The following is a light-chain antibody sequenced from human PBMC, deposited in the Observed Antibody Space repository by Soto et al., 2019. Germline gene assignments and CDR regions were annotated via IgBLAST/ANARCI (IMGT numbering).Light chain of an antibody. Sequence: ELVLPQSPATLSLSPGERATLSCRASQSVSSYLGRYQQKPGQAPRLLIYDASNRATGIPARFSGSGSGTDFTLTISRLEPEDFAVYYCQQYGSSGTFGQGTKVDIK. CDR2: DAS. J-gene: IGKJ1*01. CDR1: QSVSSY. CDR3: QQYGSSGT. V-gene: IGKV3-11*01.